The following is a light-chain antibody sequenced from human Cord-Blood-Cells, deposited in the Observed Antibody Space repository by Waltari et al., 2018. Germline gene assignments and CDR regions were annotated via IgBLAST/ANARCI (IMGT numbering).Light chain of an antibody. CDR2: DFS. CDR1: SSDVGGYNY. Sequence: QSALTQPASVSGSPGQSITISCTGTSSDVGGYNYVSWYQQHPGKAPKLMLYDFSNRPSGVSIRCSRSKSGNTASLTISGLQSEDEADYYCSSYTISSTRVFGTGTKVTVL. CDR3: SSYTISSTRV. V-gene: IGLV2-14*03. J-gene: IGLJ1*01.